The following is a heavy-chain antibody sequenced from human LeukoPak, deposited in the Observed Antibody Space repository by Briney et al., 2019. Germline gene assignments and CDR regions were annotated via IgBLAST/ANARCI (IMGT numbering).Heavy chain of an antibody. V-gene: IGHV3-74*01. CDR2: INSDGSSA. J-gene: IGHJ4*02. CDR3: ARASSTSCYY. CDR1: GFTFSSYW. D-gene: IGHD2-2*01. Sequence: GGSLRLSCAASGFTFSSYWMHWVRQAPGKGLVWVSRINSDGSSASYVDSVKGRFTISRDNAKNTLYLQVNSLRAEDTAVYYCARASSTSCYYWGQGTLVTVSS.